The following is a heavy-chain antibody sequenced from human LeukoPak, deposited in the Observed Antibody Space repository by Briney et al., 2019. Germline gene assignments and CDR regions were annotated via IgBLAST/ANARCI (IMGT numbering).Heavy chain of an antibody. V-gene: IGHV1-69*01. Sequence: GSSVKVSCKASGGTFSSYAISWVRQAPGQGLEWMGGIIPIFGTANYAQKFQGRVTITADESTSTAYMELSSLRSEDTAVYYCARDRVGTYCGGDCYYDAFDIWGQGTMVTVSS. CDR3: ARDRVGTYCGGDCYYDAFDI. D-gene: IGHD2-21*01. CDR2: IIPIFGTA. CDR1: GGTFSSYA. J-gene: IGHJ3*02.